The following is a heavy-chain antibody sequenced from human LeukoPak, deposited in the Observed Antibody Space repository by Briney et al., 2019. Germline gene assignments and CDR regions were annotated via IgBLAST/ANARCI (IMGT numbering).Heavy chain of an antibody. CDR2: MNPNSGNT. CDR1: GYTFTSYD. D-gene: IGHD6-6*01. V-gene: IGHV1-8*01. Sequence: GASVKVSCKASGYTFTSYDINWVRQATGQGLEWMGWMNPNSGNTGYAQKFQGRVTMTRNTSISTAYMELSSLRSEDTAVYYCARAVGLVPWFDPWGQGTLVTVSS. J-gene: IGHJ5*02. CDR3: ARAVGLVPWFDP.